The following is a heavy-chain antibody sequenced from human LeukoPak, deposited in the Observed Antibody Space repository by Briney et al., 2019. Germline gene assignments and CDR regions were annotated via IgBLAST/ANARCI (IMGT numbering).Heavy chain of an antibody. CDR2: ISSSGST. V-gene: IGHV4-61*02. D-gene: IGHD6-19*01. Sequence: PSQTLSLTCTVSGDSISSGDYYWSWIRQPAGKGLEWIGRISSSGSTNYNPSLKSRVTISVDTSKNQFSLKLSSVTAADTAVYYCARAYLAVAANWFDPWGQGTLVTVSS. CDR1: GDSISSGDYY. J-gene: IGHJ5*02. CDR3: ARAYLAVAANWFDP.